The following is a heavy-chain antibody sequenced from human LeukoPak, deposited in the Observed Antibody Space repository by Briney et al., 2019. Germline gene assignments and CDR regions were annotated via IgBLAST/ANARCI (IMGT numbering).Heavy chain of an antibody. CDR3: ARDLAPINYDFWSGYYRNAFDI. D-gene: IGHD3-3*01. CDR2: IIPILGIA. Sequence: SVKVSCKASGGTFSSYTISWVRQAPGQGLEWMGRIIPILGIANYAQKFQGRVTITADKSTSTAYMELSSLRSEDTAVYYCARDLAPINYDFWSGYYRNAFDIWGQGTMVTVSS. V-gene: IGHV1-69*04. J-gene: IGHJ3*02. CDR1: GGTFSSYT.